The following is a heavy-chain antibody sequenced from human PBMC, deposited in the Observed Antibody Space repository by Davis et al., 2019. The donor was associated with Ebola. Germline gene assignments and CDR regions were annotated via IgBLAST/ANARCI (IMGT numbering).Heavy chain of an antibody. Sequence: GESLKISCKASGYIFNSYWIAWVRQLPGKGLEWMGIIYPGDSDTRYSACVQGQVTISADKSISTAYLQLSSLKASDTAMYYCARSSAGTTENWFDPWGQGTLVTVSS. CDR3: ARSSAGTTENWFDP. J-gene: IGHJ5*02. D-gene: IGHD1-7*01. CDR1: GYIFNSYW. CDR2: IYPGDSDT. V-gene: IGHV5-51*01.